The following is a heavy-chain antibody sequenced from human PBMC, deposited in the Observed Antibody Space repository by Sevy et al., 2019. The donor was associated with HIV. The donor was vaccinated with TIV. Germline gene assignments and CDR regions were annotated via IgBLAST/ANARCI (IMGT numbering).Heavy chain of an antibody. CDR3: AKSQYCSGGSCLGY. CDR1: GFTFSSYG. D-gene: IGHD2-15*01. V-gene: IGHV3-30*18. Sequence: GESLKISCAASGFTFSSYGMHWVRQAPGKGLEWVAVISYDGSNKYYADSVKGRFTISRDNSKNTLYLQMNSLRAEDTAVYYCAKSQYCSGGSCLGYWGQGTLVTVSS. J-gene: IGHJ4*02. CDR2: ISYDGSNK.